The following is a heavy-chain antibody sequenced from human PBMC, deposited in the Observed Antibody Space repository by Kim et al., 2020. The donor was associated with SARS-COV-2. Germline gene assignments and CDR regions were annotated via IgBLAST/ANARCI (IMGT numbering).Heavy chain of an antibody. D-gene: IGHD6-13*01. CDR3: ARGGIAAAGTDDAFDI. J-gene: IGHJ3*02. Sequence: SETLSLTCAVYGGSFSGYYWSWIRQPPGKGLEWIGEINHSGSTNYNPSLKSRVTISVDTSKNQFSLKLSSVTAADTAVYYCARGGIAAAGTDDAFDIWG. CDR1: GGSFSGYY. V-gene: IGHV4-34*01. CDR2: INHSGST.